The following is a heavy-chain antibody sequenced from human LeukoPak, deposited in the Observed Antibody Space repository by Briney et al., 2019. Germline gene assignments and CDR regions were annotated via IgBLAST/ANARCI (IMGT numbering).Heavy chain of an antibody. D-gene: IGHD6-6*01. CDR3: ARGPGARLHYYYMDV. CDR2: ISAYNGNT. CDR1: GYTFTSCA. Sequence: ASVKVSCKASGYTFTSCAISWVRQAPGQGLEWMGWISAYNGNTNSAQKLQGRVTITRNTSISTAYMELSSLRSEDTAVYYCARGPGARLHYYYMDVWGKGTTVTVSS. J-gene: IGHJ6*03. V-gene: IGHV1-18*01.